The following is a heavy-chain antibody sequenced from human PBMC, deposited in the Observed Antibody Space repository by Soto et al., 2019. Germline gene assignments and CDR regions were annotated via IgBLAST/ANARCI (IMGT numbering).Heavy chain of an antibody. Sequence: ASVKVSCKASGYTFTSSGISWVRQAPGQGLEWLGWISTDNGNTNYAQHLQGRVSLTTDTSTSTAYMDLSSLRSEDTAVYYCARSYYDYVWGSYRSAHFDYWGQGTLVTVSS. D-gene: IGHD3-16*02. CDR1: GYTFTSSG. CDR2: ISTDNGNT. V-gene: IGHV1-18*01. CDR3: ARSYYDYVWGSYRSAHFDY. J-gene: IGHJ4*02.